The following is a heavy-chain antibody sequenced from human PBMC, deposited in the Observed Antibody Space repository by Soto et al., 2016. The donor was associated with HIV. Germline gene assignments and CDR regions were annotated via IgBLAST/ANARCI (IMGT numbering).Heavy chain of an antibody. CDR1: GYTFTTYG. D-gene: IGHD3-10*01. J-gene: IGHJ3*02. CDR3: ARGSGGYDGI. CDR2: ISPYNGNT. V-gene: IGHV1-18*01. Sequence: QVQLVQSETEVKKPGASVKVSCKTSGYTFTTYGISWIRQAPGQGLEWMGWISPYNGNTDYAQNVQGRVTITTDTSTRTAYMELSRLRSDDTAVYYCARGSGGYDGIWGQGTMVTVSS.